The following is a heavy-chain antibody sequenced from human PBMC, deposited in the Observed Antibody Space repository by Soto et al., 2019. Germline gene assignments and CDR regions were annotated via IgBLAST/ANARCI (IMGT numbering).Heavy chain of an antibody. J-gene: IGHJ4*02. CDR3: AKDRRESSGWYEGEFDY. Sequence: GGSLRLSCAASGFTFDDYAMHWVRQAPGKGLEWVSGISWNSGSIGYADSVKGRFTISRDNAKNSLYLQMNSLRAEDTALYYCAKDRRESSGWYEGEFDYWGQGTLVTVSS. CDR1: GFTFDDYA. CDR2: ISWNSGSI. D-gene: IGHD6-19*01. V-gene: IGHV3-9*01.